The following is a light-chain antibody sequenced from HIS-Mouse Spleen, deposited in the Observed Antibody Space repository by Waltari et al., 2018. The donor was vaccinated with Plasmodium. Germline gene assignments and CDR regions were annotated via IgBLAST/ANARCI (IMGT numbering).Light chain of an antibody. Sequence: EFVLTQSPATLSLSPGERATLSCRASQSVSSYLAWYQQKPGQAPRLLIYDASNRAPGIPARFSGSGSGTDFTLTISSLEPEDFAVYYCQQRSNWPPTFGQGTRLEIK. CDR2: DAS. V-gene: IGKV3-11*01. CDR3: QQRSNWPPT. J-gene: IGKJ5*01. CDR1: QSVSSY.